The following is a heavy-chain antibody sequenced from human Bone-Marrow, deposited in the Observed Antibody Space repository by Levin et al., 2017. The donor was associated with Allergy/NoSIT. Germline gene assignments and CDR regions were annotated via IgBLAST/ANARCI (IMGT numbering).Heavy chain of an antibody. Sequence: SETLSLTCTVSGGSISSSSNYWGWIRQPPGKGLEWIGSIYYSGTTYYNPSLKSRVTLSVDTSKNQFSLKLSSVTGGETGVYYCARGGVGYCTNGVCYAHDYWGQGTLVTVSS. CDR2: IYYSGTT. V-gene: IGHV4-39*07. CDR3: ARGGVGYCTNGVCYAHDY. D-gene: IGHD2-8*01. CDR1: GGSISSSSNY. J-gene: IGHJ4*02.